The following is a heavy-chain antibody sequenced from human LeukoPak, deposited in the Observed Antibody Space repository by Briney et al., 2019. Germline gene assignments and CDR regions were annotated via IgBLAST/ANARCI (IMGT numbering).Heavy chain of an antibody. CDR2: IRYDGSNK. D-gene: IGHD6-13*01. Sequence: PGGSLRLSCAASGFTFSSYGMHWVRQAPGKGLEWVAFIRYDGSNKYYADSVKGRFTISRDNSKNTLYLQMNSLRAEDTAVYYCAKDLSAIAAAGDWFDPWGQGTLVTVSS. CDR3: AKDLSAIAAAGDWFDP. J-gene: IGHJ5*02. CDR1: GFTFSSYG. V-gene: IGHV3-30*02.